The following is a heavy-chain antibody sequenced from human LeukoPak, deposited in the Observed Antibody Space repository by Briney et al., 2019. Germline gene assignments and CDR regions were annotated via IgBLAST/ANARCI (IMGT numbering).Heavy chain of an antibody. D-gene: IGHD5-18*01. CDR3: ARGLTRYRTQLWFDAFDI. Sequence: SETLSLTCAVYGVSFSGYYWSWIRQPPGKGLEWIGEINHSGSTNYNPSLKSRVTISVDTSKNQFSLKLSSVTAADTAVYYCARGLTRYRTQLWFDAFDIWGQGTMVTVSS. J-gene: IGHJ3*02. V-gene: IGHV4-34*01. CDR2: INHSGST. CDR1: GVSFSGYY.